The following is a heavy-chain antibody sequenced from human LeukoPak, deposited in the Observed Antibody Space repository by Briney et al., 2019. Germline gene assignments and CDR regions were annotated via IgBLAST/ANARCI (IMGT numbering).Heavy chain of an antibody. Sequence: SETLSLTCTVSGGSISSSSYYWGWIRQPPGKGLEWIGSIYYSGCTYYNPSLKSRVTISVDTSKNQFSLKLSSVTAADTAVYYCARGIPRITIFGVVMTGHWFDPWGQGTLVTVSS. CDR2: IYYSGCT. CDR3: ARGIPRITIFGVVMTGHWFDP. D-gene: IGHD3-3*01. V-gene: IGHV4-39*07. J-gene: IGHJ5*02. CDR1: GGSISSSSYY.